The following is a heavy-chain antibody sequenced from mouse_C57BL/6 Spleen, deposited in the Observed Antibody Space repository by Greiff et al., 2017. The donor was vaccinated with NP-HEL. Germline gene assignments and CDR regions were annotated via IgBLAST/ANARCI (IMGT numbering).Heavy chain of an antibody. D-gene: IGHD2-3*01. CDR1: GYTFTDYY. Sequence: EVKLMESGPVLVKPGASVKMSCKASGYTFTDYYMNWVKQSHGKSLEWIGVINPYNGGTSYNQKFKGKATLTVDKSSSTAYMELNSLTSEDSAVYYCARRGGGYYLYYFDYWGQGTTLTVSS. J-gene: IGHJ2*01. CDR3: ARRGGGYYLYYFDY. CDR2: INPYNGGT. V-gene: IGHV1-19*01.